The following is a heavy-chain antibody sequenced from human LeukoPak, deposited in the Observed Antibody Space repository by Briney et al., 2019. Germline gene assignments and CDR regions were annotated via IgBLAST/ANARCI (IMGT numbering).Heavy chain of an antibody. D-gene: IGHD6-19*01. J-gene: IGHJ3*02. CDR1: GYTFTSYD. CDR2: MNPNSGNT. CDR3: ASKVEWLVPQMRNAFDI. V-gene: IGHV1-8*01. Sequence: VASVKVSCKASGYTFTSYDINWVRQATGQGLEWMGWMNPNSGNTGYAQKFQGRVTMTRNTSISTAYMELSSLRSEDTAVYYCASKVEWLVPQMRNAFDIWGQGTMVTVSS.